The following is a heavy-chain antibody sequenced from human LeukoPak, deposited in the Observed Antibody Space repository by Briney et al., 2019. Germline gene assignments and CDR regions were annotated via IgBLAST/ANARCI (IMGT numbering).Heavy chain of an antibody. V-gene: IGHV3-53*01. D-gene: IGHD6-13*01. J-gene: IGHJ6*02. CDR1: GFTVSSNY. Sequence: GGSLRLSCATSGFTVSSNYMSWVRQAPGKGLEWVALVYTGGTTSYADSVKGRFTISRDNSKNTLYLQMDSLRAEDTAVYYCAREAAGYHYYYGMDVWGQGTTVTVSS. CDR2: VYTGGTT. CDR3: AREAAGYHYYYGMDV.